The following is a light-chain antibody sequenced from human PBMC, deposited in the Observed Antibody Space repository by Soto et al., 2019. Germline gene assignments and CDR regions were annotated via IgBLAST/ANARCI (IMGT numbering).Light chain of an antibody. V-gene: IGLV2-8*01. Sequence: QSALTQPPSASGSPGQSVTISCTGTSSVVGGYNYVSWYQQHPGKAPKLMIYEVSKRPSGVPDRFSGSRSGNTASLTVSGLHTEDEADYYCSSYAGSNNYVFGTGTKVTVL. CDR3: SSYAGSNNYV. CDR2: EVS. CDR1: SSVVGGYNY. J-gene: IGLJ1*01.